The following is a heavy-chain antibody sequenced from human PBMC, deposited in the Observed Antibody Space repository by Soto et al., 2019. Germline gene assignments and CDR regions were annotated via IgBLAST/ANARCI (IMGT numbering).Heavy chain of an antibody. CDR2: IYHSGTT. D-gene: IGHD2-2*01. V-gene: IGHV4-38-2*01. J-gene: IGHJ6*02. CDR3: ARVRCSSTSCSMHYYYGMDV. CDR1: GYSISSGYY. Sequence: KASETLSLTCAVSGYSISSGYYWGWMRQPPGKGLEWIGIIYHSGTTYYNPSLKGRVTISVDTSKKQFSLKLSSVTAADTAVYYCARVRCSSTSCSMHYYYGMDVWGQGTTVTVS.